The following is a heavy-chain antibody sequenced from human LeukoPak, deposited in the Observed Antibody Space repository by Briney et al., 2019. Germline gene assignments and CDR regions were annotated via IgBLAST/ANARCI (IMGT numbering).Heavy chain of an antibody. CDR3: ARFRNLVSDI. CDR1: GASISSYY. J-gene: IGHJ3*02. CDR2: IYYSGNT. V-gene: IGHV4-59*12. Sequence: PSETLSLTSIQSGASISSYYWNWIRQPPGKGLEWIGYIYYSGNTNYNPSLKSRVTMSVDTSKNQFSLKVTSVAAADTAVYYCARFRNLVSDIWGQGTMVTVSS.